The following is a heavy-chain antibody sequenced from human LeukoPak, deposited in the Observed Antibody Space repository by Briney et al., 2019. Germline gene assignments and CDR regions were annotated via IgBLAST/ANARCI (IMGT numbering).Heavy chain of an antibody. CDR1: GFAFSNYY. CDR3: ARDPRGSEYSHFGS. V-gene: IGHV3-7*01. J-gene: IGHJ4*02. Sequence: GGSLRLSCAASGFAFSNYYMSWVRQAPGKGLEWVANIKQDGNEKHYVDSVKGRFTISRDNAKRSLFLQMNSLRAEDTAVYYCARDPRGSEYSHFGSWGQGTLVTVSS. CDR2: IKQDGNEK. D-gene: IGHD3-10*01.